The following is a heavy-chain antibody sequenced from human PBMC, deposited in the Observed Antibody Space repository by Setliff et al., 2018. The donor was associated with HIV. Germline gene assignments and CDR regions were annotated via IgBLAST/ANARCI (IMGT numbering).Heavy chain of an antibody. J-gene: IGHJ6*03. CDR2: IFYTGRT. D-gene: IGHD3-10*01. CDR1: GGSIGSSDYY. V-gene: IGHV4-39*07. CDR3: ARDGPLEGSYRYYYYYMDV. Sequence: LSLTCTVSGGSIGSSDYYWGWIRQPPGKGLEWIGSIFYTGRTTYNPSLRSRVTISLDTSKTQFSLSLTSVTAADTAMYYCARDGPLEGSYRYYYYYMDVWGKGTTVTVSS.